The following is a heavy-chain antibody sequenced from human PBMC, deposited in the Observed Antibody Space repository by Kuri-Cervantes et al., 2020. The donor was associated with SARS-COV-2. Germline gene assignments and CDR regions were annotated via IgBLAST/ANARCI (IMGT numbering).Heavy chain of an antibody. CDR2: DSYNGRT. D-gene: IGHD3-10*01. Sequence: SQTLSLLRAVSGASISSLYWSWIRQSPGKGLEWIVYDSYNGRTNYNPSLRGRVTISADTSKNHFSLKLSSVTAADTAVYYCARELYGFGEKGSYYFDYWGQGTLVTVSS. J-gene: IGHJ4*02. V-gene: IGHV4-59*11. CDR1: GASISSLY. CDR3: ARELYGFGEKGSYYFDY.